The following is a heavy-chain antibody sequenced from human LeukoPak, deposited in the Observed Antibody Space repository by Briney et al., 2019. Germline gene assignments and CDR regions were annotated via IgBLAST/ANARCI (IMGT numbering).Heavy chain of an antibody. CDR2: IYYSGST. CDR1: GGSISSYY. V-gene: IGHV4-59*12. D-gene: IGHD5-24*01. J-gene: IGHJ4*02. Sequence: PSETLSLTCTVSGGSISSYYWSWIRQPPGKGLEWIGYIYYSGSTNYNPSLKSRVTISVDTSKNQFSLKLSSVTAADTAVYYCAREMANPGNFDYWGQGTLVTVSS. CDR3: AREMANPGNFDY.